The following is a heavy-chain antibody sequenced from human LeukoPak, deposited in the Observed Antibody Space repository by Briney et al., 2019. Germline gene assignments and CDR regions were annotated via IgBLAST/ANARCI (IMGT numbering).Heavy chain of an antibody. J-gene: IGHJ4*02. Sequence: GGSLRLSCAASGFTFSSYWMSWVRQAPGKGLEWVANIKQDGSEKYYVGSVKGRFTISRDNAKNSLYLQMNSLRAEDTAVYYCARELAAGTPNTLDYWGQGTLVTVSS. CDR1: GFTFSSYW. D-gene: IGHD6-19*01. CDR3: ARELAAGTPNTLDY. CDR2: IKQDGSEK. V-gene: IGHV3-7*01.